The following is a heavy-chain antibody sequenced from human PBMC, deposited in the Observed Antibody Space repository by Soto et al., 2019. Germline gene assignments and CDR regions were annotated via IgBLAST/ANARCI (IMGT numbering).Heavy chain of an antibody. CDR3: AKDLTGPNWFDP. CDR1: GFTFSSYV. J-gene: IGHJ5*02. CDR2: ISYDGSNK. Sequence: GGSLRLSCAAAGFTFSSYVMHWVRQAPGKGLEWVAVISYDGSNKYYADSVKGRFTISRDNSKNTLYLQMNSLRAEDTAVYYCAKDLTGPNWFDPWGQGTLVTVSS. V-gene: IGHV3-30*18. D-gene: IGHD3-9*01.